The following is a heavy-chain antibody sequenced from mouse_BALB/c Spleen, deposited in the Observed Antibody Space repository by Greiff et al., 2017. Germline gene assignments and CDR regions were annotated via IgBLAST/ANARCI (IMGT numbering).Heavy chain of an antibody. CDR2: ISSGSSTI. D-gene: IGHD1-1*01. Sequence: EVKVVESGGGLVQPGGSRKLSCAASGFTFSSFGMHWVRQAPEKGLEWVAYISSGSSTIYYADTVKGRFTISRDNPKNTLFLQMTSLRSEDTAMYYCARSRGYYGSAMDYWGQGTSVTVSS. J-gene: IGHJ4*01. CDR3: ARSRGYYGSAMDY. V-gene: IGHV5-17*02. CDR1: GFTFSSFG.